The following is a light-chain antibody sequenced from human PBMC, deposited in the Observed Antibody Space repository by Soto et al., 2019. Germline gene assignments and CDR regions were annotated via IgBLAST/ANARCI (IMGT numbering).Light chain of an antibody. CDR3: LQDYNYPLT. J-gene: IGKJ4*01. V-gene: IGKV1-6*01. CDR2: AGS. CDR1: QGIRND. Sequence: AIQMTQSPSSLSASVGDRVTITCRASQGIRNDLGWYQQKPGKAPKLLIYAGSSLQSGVPSRFSGSGSGTDFTLTISSLLPEDFATYYCLQDYNYPLTFGGGTKVEIK.